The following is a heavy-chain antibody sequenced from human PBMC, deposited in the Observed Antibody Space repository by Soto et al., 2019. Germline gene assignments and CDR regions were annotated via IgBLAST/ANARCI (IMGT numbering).Heavy chain of an antibody. J-gene: IGHJ4*02. D-gene: IGHD2-2*01. Sequence: QVQLVQSGAEVKTPGASVKVSCKASGYTFTTYIIHWVRQAPGQRPEWMGWINGGTGYTKYSQEFQGRATIIRDTSASTVYMELSSLRSEDTAVYYCARDGFCSSTGYRYFYNHWGQGTLVTVSA. V-gene: IGHV1-3*01. CDR3: ARDGFCSSTGYRYFYNH. CDR2: INGGTGYT. CDR1: GYTFTTYI.